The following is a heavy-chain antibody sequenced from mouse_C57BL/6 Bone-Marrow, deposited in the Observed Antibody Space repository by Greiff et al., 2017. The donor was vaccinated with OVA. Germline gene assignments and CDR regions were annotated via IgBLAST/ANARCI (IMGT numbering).Heavy chain of an antibody. CDR2: INPNNGGT. CDR3: ARPTGAEGY. J-gene: IGHJ2*01. Sequence: EVQLQQSGPELVKPGASVKISCKASGYTFTDYYMNWVKQSHGKSLEWIGDINPNNGGTSYNQKFKGKATLTVDKSSSTAYMELRSRTSEDAAVYYSARPTGAEGYWGQGTTLTVSS. CDR1: GYTFTDYY. V-gene: IGHV1-26*01. D-gene: IGHD4-1*01.